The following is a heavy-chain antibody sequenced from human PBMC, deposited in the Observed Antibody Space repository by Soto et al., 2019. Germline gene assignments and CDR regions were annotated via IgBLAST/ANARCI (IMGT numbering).Heavy chain of an antibody. CDR1: GYTFTSYD. J-gene: IGHJ5*02. D-gene: IGHD1-26*01. V-gene: IGHV1-8*01. CDR3: ARGRSQSRRFDP. CDR2: MNPNSGNT. Sequence: ASVKVSCKASGYTFTSYDINWVRQATGQGLEWMGWMNPNSGNTGYAQKFQGRVTMTRNTSISTAYMELSSLRSEDTAVYYCARGRSQSRRFDPWGQGTLVTVSS.